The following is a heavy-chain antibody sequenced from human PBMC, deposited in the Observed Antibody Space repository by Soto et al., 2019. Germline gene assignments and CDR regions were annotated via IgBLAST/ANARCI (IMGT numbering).Heavy chain of an antibody. J-gene: IGHJ2*01. CDR3: AREYFAYCGGDCYSRYFDL. V-gene: IGHV1-69*01. CDR2: IIPIFGTA. D-gene: IGHD2-21*02. Sequence: QVQLVQSGAEVKKPGSSVKVSCKASGGTFSSYAISWVRQAPGQGLEWMGGIIPIFGTANYAQKFQGRVTITADESTSTAYMELSSLRSEDTAVYYCAREYFAYCGGDCYSRYFDLWGRGTLVTVSS. CDR1: GGTFSSYA.